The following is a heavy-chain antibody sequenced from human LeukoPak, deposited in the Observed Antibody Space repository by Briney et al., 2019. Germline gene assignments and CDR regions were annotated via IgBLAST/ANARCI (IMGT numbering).Heavy chain of an antibody. Sequence: GGSLRLSCAASGFTFNNYGMHWVRQAPGKGLEWVAVIWYDGSNKYYADSVKGRFTISRDNSKNTLYLQMNSLRAEDTAVYYCARDPHYDSSESIIDYWGQGTLVTVSS. J-gene: IGHJ4*02. CDR1: GFTFNNYG. CDR2: IWYDGSNK. D-gene: IGHD3-22*01. CDR3: ARDPHYDSSESIIDY. V-gene: IGHV3-33*01.